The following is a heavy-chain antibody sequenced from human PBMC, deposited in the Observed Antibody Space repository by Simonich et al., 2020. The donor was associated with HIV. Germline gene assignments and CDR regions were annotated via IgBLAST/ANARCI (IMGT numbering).Heavy chain of an antibody. CDR3: ARRTGYDLDY. J-gene: IGHJ4*02. CDR1: GGSFSGYY. Sequence: QVHLQQWGAGLLKPSETLSLTCAVYGGSFSGYYWIWIRQPPGKGLEWIGEINHSGSTDYNPSLKSRVTISVDTSKNQFSLKLSSVTAADTAVYYCARRTGYDLDYWGQGTLVTVSS. CDR2: INHSGST. V-gene: IGHV4-34*01. D-gene: IGHD5-12*01.